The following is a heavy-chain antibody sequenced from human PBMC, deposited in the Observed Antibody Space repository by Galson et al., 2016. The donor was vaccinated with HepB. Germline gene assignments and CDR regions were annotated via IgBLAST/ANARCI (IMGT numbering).Heavy chain of an antibody. CDR1: GDSVNSGAWY. Sequence: ETLSLTCTVSGDSVNSGAWYWSWIRQPPGKGLQWIGYVFYSGSGNTNYNPSLKSRVTISVDTSKNQFSLNLNSVTAADTAVYYCARGGMVNSYWYFDLWGRGTLVTVSS. V-gene: IGHV4-61*08. CDR3: ARGGMVNSYWYFDL. CDR2: VFYSGSGNT. J-gene: IGHJ2*01. D-gene: IGHD3-3*01.